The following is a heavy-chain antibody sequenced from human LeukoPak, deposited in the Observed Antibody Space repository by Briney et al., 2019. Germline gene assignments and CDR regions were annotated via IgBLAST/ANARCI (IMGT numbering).Heavy chain of an antibody. V-gene: IGHV4-61*02. CDR3: ARVGAAAGYTKDYYFDY. J-gene: IGHJ4*02. D-gene: IGHD6-13*01. CDR2: IYTSGST. CDR1: GGSISSGSYY. Sequence: PSQTLSLTCTVSGGSISSGSYYWSWIRQPAGKGLEWIGRIYTSGSTNYNPSLKSRVTISVDTSKNQFSLKLSSVTAADTAVYYCARVGAAAGYTKDYYFDYWGQGTLVTVSS.